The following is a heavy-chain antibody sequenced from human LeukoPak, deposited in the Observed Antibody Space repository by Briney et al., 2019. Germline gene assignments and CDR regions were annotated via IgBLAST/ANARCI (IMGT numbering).Heavy chain of an antibody. V-gene: IGHV3-48*04. CDR1: GFTFSSYS. CDR2: ISSSSSTI. Sequence: GGSLRLSCAASGFTFSSYSMNWVRQAPGKGLEWVSYISSSSSTIYYADSVKGRFTISGDNAKNSLYLQMNSLRAEDTAVYYCARDESGYSSSWYLWGQGTLVTVSS. CDR3: ARDESGYSSSWYL. D-gene: IGHD6-13*01. J-gene: IGHJ4*02.